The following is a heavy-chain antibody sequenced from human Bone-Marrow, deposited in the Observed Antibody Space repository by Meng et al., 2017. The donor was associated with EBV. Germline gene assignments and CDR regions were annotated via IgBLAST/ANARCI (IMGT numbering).Heavy chain of an antibody. CDR1: GYSFTSYD. CDR3: RSESGRGYTPDY. D-gene: IGHD3-3*01. J-gene: IGHJ4*02. CDR2: MNPNSGTT. V-gene: IGHV1-8*01. Sequence: QVQLAQSGVGVKKPGASVKAPCKVSGYSFTSYDISWVRQPTGKGLEWVGWMNPNSGTTGYAQQFQSRVIMTRNTSISTSYMEWSMLRAEDAAVYYWRSESGRGYTPDYWGRGTLVTVSS.